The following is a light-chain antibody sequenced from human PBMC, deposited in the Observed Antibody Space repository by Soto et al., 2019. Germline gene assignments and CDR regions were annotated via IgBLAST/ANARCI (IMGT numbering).Light chain of an antibody. J-gene: IGKJ1*01. Sequence: ESVLTQSPGTLSLSPGEKATLSCRASQSVSSSYLAWYQQKPGQAPRLLIYGASSRATGIPDRFSGSGSGTDFTLTVRALEPEDFAVYYCQQFGSSSWTFGQGTKVEIK. CDR3: QQFGSSSWT. V-gene: IGKV3-20*01. CDR1: QSVSSSY. CDR2: GAS.